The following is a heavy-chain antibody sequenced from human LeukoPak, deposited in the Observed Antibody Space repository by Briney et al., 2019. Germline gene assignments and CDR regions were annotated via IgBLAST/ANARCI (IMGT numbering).Heavy chain of an antibody. CDR1: GFTFTSSA. CDR3: AAGRPYSSGWYYFDY. D-gene: IGHD6-19*01. Sequence: GASVKVSCKASGFTFTSSAMQWVRQARGQRLEWIGWIVVGSGNTNYAQKFQERVTITRDMSTSTAYVELSSLRSEDTAVYYCAAGRPYSSGWYYFDYWGQGTLVTVSS. CDR2: IVVGSGNT. V-gene: IGHV1-58*02. J-gene: IGHJ4*02.